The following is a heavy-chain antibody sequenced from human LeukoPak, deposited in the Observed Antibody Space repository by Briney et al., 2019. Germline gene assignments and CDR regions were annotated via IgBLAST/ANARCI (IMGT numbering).Heavy chain of an antibody. CDR2: IYRSGST. J-gene: IGHJ4*02. CDR1: GFTVSGYY. V-gene: IGHV3-66*01. Sequence: GGSLRLSCAASGFTVSGYYMNWVRQAPGKGLEWVSVIYRSGSTFYADSVKGRFTVSRDNSKNTLYLQMNSLRAEDTAVYYCAKDLERHIVVVTASAVDYWGQGTLVTVSS. D-gene: IGHD2-21*02. CDR3: AKDLERHIVVVTASAVDY.